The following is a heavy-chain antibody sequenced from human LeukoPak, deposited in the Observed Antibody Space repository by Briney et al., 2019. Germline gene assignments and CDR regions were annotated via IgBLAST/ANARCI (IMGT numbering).Heavy chain of an antibody. V-gene: IGHV4-39*01. CDR3: ARSSMFRGVTVDY. J-gene: IGHJ4*02. CDR1: GGSINSSSYY. D-gene: IGHD3-10*01. Sequence: PSETLSLTCTVSGGSINSSSYYWGWIRQPPGEALEWIGSIYYSGYTYYNPSLKSRVTISVDTSKSQFSLKLSSVTAADTAVYYCARSSMFRGVTVDYWGQGTLVTVSS. CDR2: IYYSGYT.